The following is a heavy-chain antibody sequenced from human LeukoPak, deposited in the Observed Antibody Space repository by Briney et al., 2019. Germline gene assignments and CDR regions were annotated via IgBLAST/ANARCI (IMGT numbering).Heavy chain of an antibody. CDR2: IKSKSVGGII. V-gene: IGHV3-15*01. Sequence: GGSLRLSCAASGFTLNNAWMTWVRQAPGKGLEWVGRIKSKSVGGIIEYATPVKGRFTISRDDSRDTVYLQMNSLTSEDTAMYYCTTERIWGQGTQVTVSS. CDR3: TTERI. J-gene: IGHJ4*02. CDR1: GFTLNNAW.